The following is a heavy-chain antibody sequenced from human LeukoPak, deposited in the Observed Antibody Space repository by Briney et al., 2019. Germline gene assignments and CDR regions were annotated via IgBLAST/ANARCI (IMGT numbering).Heavy chain of an antibody. CDR3: ARDFGIAAAGTVN. J-gene: IGHJ4*02. V-gene: IGHV3-53*01. CDR2: IYSGGST. Sequence: PGGSLRLSCAASGLTVSRNYMSWVRQAPGKGLEWVSVIYSGGSTNYADSVKGRFTISRDNSKNTLYLQMNSLRVEDTAVYYCARDFGIAAAGTVNWGQGTLVSVST. CDR1: GLTVSRNY. D-gene: IGHD6-13*01.